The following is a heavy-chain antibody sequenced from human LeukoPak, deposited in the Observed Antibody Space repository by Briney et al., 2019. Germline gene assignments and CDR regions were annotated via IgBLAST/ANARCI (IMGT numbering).Heavy chain of an antibody. Sequence: SVKVSCKASGGTFSSYAISWVRQAPGQGLEWLGGIIPIYGTANYAQKFQGRVTITADESTSTAYMDLSSLRSEDTAVYYCAREGGRADSAAIDSWGQGTLVTVSS. CDR2: IIPIYGTA. CDR3: AREGGRADSAAIDS. J-gene: IGHJ4*02. V-gene: IGHV1-69*13. CDR1: GGTFSSYA. D-gene: IGHD6-13*01.